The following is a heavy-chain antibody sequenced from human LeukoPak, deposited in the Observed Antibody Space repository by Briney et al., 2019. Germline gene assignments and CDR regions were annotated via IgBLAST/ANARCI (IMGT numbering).Heavy chain of an antibody. J-gene: IGHJ6*03. CDR3: ARDTGYSSGWYGDYYYYMDV. D-gene: IGHD6-19*01. V-gene: IGHV1-18*01. Sequence: ASVKASCKASGYTFTSYGISWVRQAPGQGLEWMGWISAYNGNTNYAQKLQGRVTTTTDTSTSTAYMELRSLRSDDTAVYYCARDTGYSSGWYGDYYYYMDVWGKGTTVTVSS. CDR1: GYTFTSYG. CDR2: ISAYNGNT.